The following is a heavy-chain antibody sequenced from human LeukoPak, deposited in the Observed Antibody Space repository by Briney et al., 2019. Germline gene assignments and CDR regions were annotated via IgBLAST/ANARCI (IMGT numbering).Heavy chain of an antibody. CDR3: ARDLLGSGSYYYYYYGMDV. CDR1: GYTFTGYY. Sequence: GASVKVSCKASGYTFTGYYIHWVRQAPGQGLEWMGWINPNSGGTNYAQKFQGRVTMTRDTSISTAYMELSRLRSDDTAVYYCARDLLGSGSYYYYYYGMDVWGQGTTVTVSS. CDR2: INPNSGGT. D-gene: IGHD3-10*01. V-gene: IGHV1-2*02. J-gene: IGHJ6*02.